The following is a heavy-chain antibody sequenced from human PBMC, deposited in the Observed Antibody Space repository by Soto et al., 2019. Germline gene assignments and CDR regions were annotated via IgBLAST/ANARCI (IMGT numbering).Heavy chain of an antibody. CDR3: VIESAGTRVFSNTTFDI. Sequence: QVQLVESGGGLVKPGGSLRLSCAASGFSFSVYYMTWIRQAPGSGLEWISSIDRNGDNVYYADSVKGRFTISRDYAKCSLYLRMESVRDDDTYVFYCVIESAGTRVFSNTTFDILGEWSMVTVTS. CDR2: IDRNGDNV. D-gene: IGHD1-26*01. CDR1: GFSFSVYY. V-gene: IGHV3-11*01. J-gene: IGHJ3*02.